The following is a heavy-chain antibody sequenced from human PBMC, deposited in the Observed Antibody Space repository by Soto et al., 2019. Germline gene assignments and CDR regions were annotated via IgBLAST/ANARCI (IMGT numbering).Heavy chain of an antibody. CDR1: GGSISSSSYY. V-gene: IGHV4-39*01. Sequence: SETLSLTCTVSGGSISSSSYYWGWIRQPPGKGLEWIGSIYYSGSTYYNPSLKSRVTISVDTSKNQFSLKLSSVTAADTAVYYCARHRTVSEYFQHWGQGTLVTVSS. J-gene: IGHJ1*01. CDR2: IYYSGST. CDR3: ARHRTVSEYFQH. D-gene: IGHD2-2*01.